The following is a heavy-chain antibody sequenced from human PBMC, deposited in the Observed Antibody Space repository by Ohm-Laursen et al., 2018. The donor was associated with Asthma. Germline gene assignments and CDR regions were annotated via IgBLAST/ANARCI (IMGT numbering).Heavy chain of an antibody. J-gene: IGHJ4*02. V-gene: IGHV3-23*01. CDR2: ISGSGTST. CDR3: AQAKGDFYDGSGYSLLLGY. D-gene: IGHD3-22*01. Sequence: GSLRLSCTATGFTFSSSGMSWVRQAPGQGLEWVSGISGSGTSTYSADSVKGRFTVSRDSSQNTLYLQMNSLRAEDTAVYYCAQAKGDFYDGSGYSLLLGYWGQGTLVTVSS. CDR1: GFTFSSSG.